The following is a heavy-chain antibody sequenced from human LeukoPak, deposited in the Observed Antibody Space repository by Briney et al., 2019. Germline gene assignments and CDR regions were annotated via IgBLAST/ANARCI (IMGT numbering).Heavy chain of an antibody. V-gene: IGHV1-2*02. Sequence: ASVKVSCKASGYTFTGYYMHWVRQAPGQGLEWMGWINPNSGGTNYAQKFQGRVTMTRDTSISTAYMELSRLRSDDTAVYYCARAHLRGYEDGAFDIWGQGTMVTVSS. CDR2: INPNSGGT. CDR1: GYTFTGYY. D-gene: IGHD5-12*01. J-gene: IGHJ3*02. CDR3: ARAHLRGYEDGAFDI.